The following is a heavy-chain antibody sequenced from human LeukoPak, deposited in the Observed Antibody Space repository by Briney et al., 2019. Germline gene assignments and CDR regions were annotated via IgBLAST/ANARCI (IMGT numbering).Heavy chain of an antibody. D-gene: IGHD2-2*01. V-gene: IGHV3-48*01. J-gene: IGHJ4*02. Sequence: PGGSLRLSCAASGFSFSSYPMHWVRQAPGKGLEWVSYISSSSSTIYYADSVKGRFTISRDNAKNSLYLQMNSLRAEDTAVYYCARGGVVVPAAMTSIWGQGTLVTVSS. CDR2: ISSSSSTI. CDR1: GFSFSSYP. CDR3: ARGGVVVPAAMTSI.